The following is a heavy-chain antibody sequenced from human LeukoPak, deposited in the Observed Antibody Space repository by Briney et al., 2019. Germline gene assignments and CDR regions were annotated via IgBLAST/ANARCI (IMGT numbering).Heavy chain of an antibody. D-gene: IGHD5-12*01. Sequence: WTGGSLRLSCAASGFTFDDHGMSWVRQVPGKGLEWVSGIKWDGGSTGYADSVKGRFTISRDNARNSLYLQMNSLRAEDTAIYYCARCVMGDSGYDLDYWGQGTLVTVSS. CDR2: IKWDGGST. J-gene: IGHJ4*02. V-gene: IGHV3-20*04. CDR3: ARCVMGDSGYDLDY. CDR1: GFTFDDHG.